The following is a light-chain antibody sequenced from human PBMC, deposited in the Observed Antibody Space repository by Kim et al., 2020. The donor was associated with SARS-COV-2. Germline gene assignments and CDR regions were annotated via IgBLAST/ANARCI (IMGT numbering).Light chain of an antibody. CDR2: YDS. CDR1: NIGSKS. V-gene: IGLV3-21*04. Sequence: APGKTARITWGGNNIGSKSVHWYQQKPGQAPVLVIYYDSDRPSGIPERFSGANSGNTATLTISRVEAGDEADYYFQVWDSSSDHPVFGGGTQLTVL. J-gene: IGLJ2*01. CDR3: QVWDSSSDHPV.